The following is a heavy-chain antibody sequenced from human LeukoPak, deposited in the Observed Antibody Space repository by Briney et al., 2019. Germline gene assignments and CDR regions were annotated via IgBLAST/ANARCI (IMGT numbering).Heavy chain of an antibody. D-gene: IGHD3-3*01. CDR1: GFSVSGYY. V-gene: IGHV3-66*02. Sequence: GGSLRLSCAASGFSVSGYYMSWVRQAPGRGLEWVSVIYSGGDTSYADSVKGRFTVSRDDAKNTVDLHMNGLRPEDTAFYYCARGFFNFEDWGRGTLVTVSS. J-gene: IGHJ4*02. CDR3: ARGFFNFED. CDR2: IYSGGDT.